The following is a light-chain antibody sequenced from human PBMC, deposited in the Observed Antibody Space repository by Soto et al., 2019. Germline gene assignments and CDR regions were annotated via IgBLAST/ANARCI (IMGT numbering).Light chain of an antibody. J-gene: IGKJ5*01. CDR1: QSVSSK. V-gene: IGKV3-15*01. CDR2: GAS. CDR3: QQYNNWPPIT. Sequence: EIVLTQSPGTLSLSPGERAILSCRASQSVSSKLAWYQQKPGQAPRLLIYGASSRATGIPARFIGSGSATEFTLTISSLQSEDFAVYYCQQYNNWPPITFGQGTRLEI.